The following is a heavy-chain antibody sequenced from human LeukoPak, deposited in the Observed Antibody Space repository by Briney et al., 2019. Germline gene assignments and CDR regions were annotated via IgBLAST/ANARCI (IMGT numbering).Heavy chain of an antibody. D-gene: IGHD6-19*01. Sequence: GGSLRLSCAASGSTFSSYWMHWVRQAPGKGLVWVSRIDSDGSSTSYADSVKGRFTISRDNAKNTLYLQMNSLRAEDTAVYYCAKASSGWSPFDYWGQGTLVTVSS. V-gene: IGHV3-74*01. CDR3: AKASSGWSPFDY. CDR1: GSTFSSYW. CDR2: IDSDGSST. J-gene: IGHJ4*02.